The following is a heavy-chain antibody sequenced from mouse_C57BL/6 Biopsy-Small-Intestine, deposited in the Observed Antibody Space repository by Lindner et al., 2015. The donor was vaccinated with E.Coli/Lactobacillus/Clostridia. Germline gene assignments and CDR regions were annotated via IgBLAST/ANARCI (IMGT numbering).Heavy chain of an antibody. CDR1: GYTFTDYY. J-gene: IGHJ3*01. D-gene: IGHD2-3*01. CDR2: INPYNGGT. V-gene: IGHV1-19*01. CDR3: AIPYDGYYEGFAY. Sequence: VQLQESGPVLVKPGASVRMSCKASGYTFTDYYMNWVKQSHGKSLEWIGVINPYNGGTSYNQKFKGKATLTVDKSSSTAYMELSSLTSEDSAVYYCAIPYDGYYEGFAYWGQGTLVTVSA.